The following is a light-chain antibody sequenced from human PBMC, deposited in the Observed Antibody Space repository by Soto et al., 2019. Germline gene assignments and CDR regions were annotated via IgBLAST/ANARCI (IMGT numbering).Light chain of an antibody. CDR2: EVT. J-gene: IGLJ2*01. CDR3: SSYTTTTTVI. Sequence: QSALTQPASVSGSPGQSITISCTGTSSDVGGYNYVSWYQQHPGKAPKLLIYEVTYRPSGVSDRFSGSKSGSTASLTISGLQAEDEADYYCSSYTTTTTVIFGGGTQLTVL. CDR1: SSDVGGYNY. V-gene: IGLV2-14*01.